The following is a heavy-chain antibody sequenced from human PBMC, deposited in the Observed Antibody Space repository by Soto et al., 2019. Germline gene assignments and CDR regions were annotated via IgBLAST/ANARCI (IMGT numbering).Heavy chain of an antibody. CDR1: GGSISSGGYY. J-gene: IGHJ4*02. D-gene: IGHD2-2*01. V-gene: IGHV4-31*03. Sequence: SETLSLTCTVSGGSISSGGYYWSWIRQRPGKGLEWIGYIYYSGSTYYNPSLKSRVTISVDTSKNQFSLKLSSVTAADTAVYYCARDHPSSYFDYWGQGTLVTVSS. CDR2: IYYSGST. CDR3: ARDHPSSYFDY.